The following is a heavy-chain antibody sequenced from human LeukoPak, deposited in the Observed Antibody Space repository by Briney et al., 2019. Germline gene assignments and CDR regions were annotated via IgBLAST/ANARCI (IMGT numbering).Heavy chain of an antibody. Sequence: PSETLSLTCTVSGGSIGSGNYYWSWIRQPAGKGLEWIGHIYTTGSTNYNPSLKSRVTISVDTSKNQFSLKLSSVTAADTAVYYCARSYSSGWYRFDYWGQGTLVTVSS. CDR1: GGSIGSGNYY. D-gene: IGHD6-19*01. J-gene: IGHJ4*02. V-gene: IGHV4-61*09. CDR2: IYTTGST. CDR3: ARSYSSGWYRFDY.